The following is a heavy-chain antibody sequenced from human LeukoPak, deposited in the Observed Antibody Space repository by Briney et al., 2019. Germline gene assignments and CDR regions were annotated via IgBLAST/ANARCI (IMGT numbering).Heavy chain of an antibody. Sequence: ASVKVSCKASGYTFTSYGISWVRQAPGQGLEWMGTINPSGGSTSYAQRFQGRVTMTRDMSTSTVYMELSSLRSEDTAVYYCARYGSGQYYWGQGTLVTVSS. CDR3: ARYGSGQYY. V-gene: IGHV1-46*01. D-gene: IGHD3-10*01. CDR2: INPSGGST. CDR1: GYTFTSYG. J-gene: IGHJ4*02.